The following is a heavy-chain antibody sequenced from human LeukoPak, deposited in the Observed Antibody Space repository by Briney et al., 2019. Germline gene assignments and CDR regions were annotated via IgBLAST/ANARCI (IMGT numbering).Heavy chain of an antibody. D-gene: IGHD6-19*01. Sequence: SVKVSCKASGGTFSSYAISWVRQAPGQGLEWMGRIIPIFGTANYAQKFQGRVTITTDESTSTAYMELSSLRSEDTAVYYCARGYSSGWPPDRQMNWFDPWGQGALVTGSS. J-gene: IGHJ5*02. V-gene: IGHV1-69*05. CDR2: IIPIFGTA. CDR1: GGTFSSYA. CDR3: ARGYSSGWPPDRQMNWFDP.